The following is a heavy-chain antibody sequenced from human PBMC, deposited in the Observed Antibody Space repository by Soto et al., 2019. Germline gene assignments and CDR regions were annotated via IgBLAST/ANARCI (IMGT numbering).Heavy chain of an antibody. J-gene: IGHJ3*02. CDR3: SRRHDILTGPDAFDI. V-gene: IGHV4-31*02. CDR2: IYYSGST. CDR1: GDSVSSDGYY. D-gene: IGHD3-9*01. Sequence: QVQLQESGPGLVKPSQTLSLTCTVSGDSVSSDGYYWSWIRQHPGKGLEWIGDIYYSGSTSYHTSLKSGVTISVDTSENPLSLRLNSVPAADTAVDYCSRRHDILTGPDAFDIWGQGTMVTVSS.